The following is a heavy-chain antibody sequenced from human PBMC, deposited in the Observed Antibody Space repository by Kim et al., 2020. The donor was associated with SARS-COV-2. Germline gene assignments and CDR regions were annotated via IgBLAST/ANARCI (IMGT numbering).Heavy chain of an antibody. CDR2: IKKDGKER. CDR1: GFPNINYW. V-gene: IGHV3-7*01. J-gene: IGHJ4*02. CDR3: ASLDTYPRDSSAPNPWGL. Sequence: GGSLRLSCAVSGFPNINYWLSWVRQAPGKGLEWVAMIKKDGKERYYVDSVKGRFTISRDNAKNSLYLQMNSLRVEDTAMYYCASLDTYPRDSSAPNPWGLWGQGTQVTVSS. D-gene: IGHD2-21*01.